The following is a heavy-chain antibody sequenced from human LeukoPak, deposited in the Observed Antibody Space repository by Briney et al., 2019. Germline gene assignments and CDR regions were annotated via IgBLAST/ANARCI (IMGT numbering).Heavy chain of an antibody. CDR2: IYYSGST. V-gene: IGHV4-59*08. CDR1: GGSISSYY. Sequence: SETLSLTCTDSGGSISSYYWSWIRQPPGKGLEWIGYIYYSGSTNYNPSLKSRVTISVDTSKNQFSLKLSSVTAADTAVYYCARQSRVLAYFDYWGQGTLVSVSS. J-gene: IGHJ4*02. CDR3: ARQSRVLAYFDY. D-gene: IGHD6-6*01.